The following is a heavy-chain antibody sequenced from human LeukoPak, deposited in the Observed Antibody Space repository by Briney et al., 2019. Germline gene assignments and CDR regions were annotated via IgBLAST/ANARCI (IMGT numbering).Heavy chain of an antibody. CDR1: GFTFSSHA. CDR3: AKGGWFGELPLDN. D-gene: IGHD3-10*01. CDR2: ISRSGNDA. J-gene: IGHJ4*02. Sequence: GGSLRLSCAVTGFTFSSHAMSWVRQAPGKGLQWVSAISRSGNDAYSADSVKGRFTISRDNSKNSLFLQLNSLRAEDTAVYYCAKGGWFGELPLDNWGQGTLVTVSS. V-gene: IGHV3-23*01.